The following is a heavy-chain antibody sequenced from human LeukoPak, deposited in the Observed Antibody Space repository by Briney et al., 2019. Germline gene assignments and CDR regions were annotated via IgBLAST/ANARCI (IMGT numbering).Heavy chain of an antibody. D-gene: IGHD2-15*01. Sequence: SETLSLTCTVSGCSISSYYWSWIRQPPGKGLEWIGYIYYSGSATYNPSPKSRVTISVDTSKNQFSLKLSSVTAADTAVYYCARSPGCGGSCYSGNYYYYGMDVWGKGTTVTVSS. CDR1: GCSISSYY. J-gene: IGHJ6*04. V-gene: IGHV4-59*01. CDR3: ARSPGCGGSCYSGNYYYYGMDV. CDR2: IYYSGSA.